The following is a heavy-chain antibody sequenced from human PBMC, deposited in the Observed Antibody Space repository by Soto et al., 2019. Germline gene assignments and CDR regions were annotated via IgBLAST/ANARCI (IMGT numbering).Heavy chain of an antibody. CDR3: ARPRDSSGYSPYYFDY. Sequence: QPGGSLRLSCAASGFTFSSYSMNWVRQAPGKGLEWVSYISSSSSTIYYADSVKGRFTISRDNAKNSLYLQMNSLRDEDTAVYYCARPRDSSGYSPYYFDYWGQGTLVTVSS. CDR2: ISSSSSTI. D-gene: IGHD3-22*01. J-gene: IGHJ4*02. CDR1: GFTFSSYS. V-gene: IGHV3-48*02.